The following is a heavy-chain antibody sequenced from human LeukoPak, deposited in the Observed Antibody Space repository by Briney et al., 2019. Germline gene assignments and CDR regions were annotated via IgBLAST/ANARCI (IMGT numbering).Heavy chain of an antibody. J-gene: IGHJ4*02. CDR1: GFTFSSYA. V-gene: IGHV3-23*01. Sequence: HPGGSLRLSCAASGFTFSSYAMNWVRQAPGKGLEWVSAVRGSDAGTSYADSVKGRFTISGDNSKNTLYLQMNSLRAEDTAVYYCAKNRGGSYYSGSDYWGQGTLVTVSS. CDR2: VRGSDAGT. CDR3: AKNRGGSYYSGSDY. D-gene: IGHD1-26*01.